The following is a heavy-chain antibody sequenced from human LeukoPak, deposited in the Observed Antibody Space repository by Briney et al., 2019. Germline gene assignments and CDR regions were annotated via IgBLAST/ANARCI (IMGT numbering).Heavy chain of an antibody. J-gene: IGHJ5*02. CDR2: IYSGGST. V-gene: IGHV3-53*01. CDR1: GVTVSSNY. D-gene: IGHD6-13*01. CDR3: ARGVSSPAQTRWFDP. Sequence: GGALRLSCAASGVTVSSNYMSWVLQAPGKGLEWVSVIYSGGSTYYADSVKGRFTISIDKSKNTLYLQMNSVRAEDTAVYYCARGVSSPAQTRWFDPWGQGTLVTVSS.